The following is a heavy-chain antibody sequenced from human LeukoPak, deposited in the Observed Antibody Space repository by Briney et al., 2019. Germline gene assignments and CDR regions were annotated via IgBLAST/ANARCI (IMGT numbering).Heavy chain of an antibody. J-gene: IGHJ4*02. Sequence: ASVKVSCKASGYTFTGYYMHWVRQAPGQGLEWMGWISTYNGNTNYAQKLQGRGTMTTDTSTSTAYMELRSLRSDDTAVYHCASFSPTTVTFDYWGQGTLVTVSS. CDR2: ISTYNGNT. V-gene: IGHV1-18*04. CDR1: GYTFTGYY. CDR3: ASFSPTTVTFDY. D-gene: IGHD1-1*01.